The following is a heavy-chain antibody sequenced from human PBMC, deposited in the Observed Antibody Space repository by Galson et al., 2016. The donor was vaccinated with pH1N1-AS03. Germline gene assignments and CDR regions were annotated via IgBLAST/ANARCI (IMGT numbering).Heavy chain of an antibody. Sequence: ETLSLTCTVSGGSINSHYWSWIRQPPGKGLEWIGCIHYSGSTNYNPSLKSRVTISVDTSKNQFSLKLSSVTAADTAVYYCARSPRTIAVAGTFPSRFDPWGQGMLVAVSS. CDR2: IHYSGST. CDR3: ARSPRTIAVAGTFPSRFDP. CDR1: GGSINSHY. V-gene: IGHV4-59*08. D-gene: IGHD6-19*01. J-gene: IGHJ5*02.